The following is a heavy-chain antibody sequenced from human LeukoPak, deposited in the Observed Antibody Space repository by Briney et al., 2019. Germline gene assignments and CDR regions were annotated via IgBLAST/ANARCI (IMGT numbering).Heavy chain of an antibody. Sequence: SETLSLTCAVYGGSFSGYYWSWIRQPPGKGPEWIGEINHSGSTNYNPSLKSRVTISVDTSKNQFSLKLSSVTAADTAVYYCARLAARMIVVPHAFDIWGQGTMVTVSS. J-gene: IGHJ3*02. CDR3: ARLAARMIVVPHAFDI. D-gene: IGHD3-22*01. CDR2: INHSGST. V-gene: IGHV4-34*01. CDR1: GGSFSGYY.